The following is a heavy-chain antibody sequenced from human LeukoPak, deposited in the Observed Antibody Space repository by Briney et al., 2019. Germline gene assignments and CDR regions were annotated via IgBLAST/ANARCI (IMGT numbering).Heavy chain of an antibody. CDR1: GFTFSDYY. CDR3: ASNYDFWSGYFLHSSFDY. D-gene: IGHD3-3*01. J-gene: IGHJ4*02. Sequence: GGSLRLFCAASGFTFSDYYMSWIRQAPGKGLEWVSYISSSGGTMYYADSVKGRFTISRDNAKNSLYLQMNSLRAEDTAVYYCASNYDFWSGYFLHSSFDYWGQGTLVTVSS. V-gene: IGHV3-11*01. CDR2: ISSSGGTM.